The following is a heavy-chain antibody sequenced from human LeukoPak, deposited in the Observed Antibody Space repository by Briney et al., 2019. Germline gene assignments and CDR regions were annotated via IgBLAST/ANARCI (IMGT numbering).Heavy chain of an antibody. CDR3: ARDRVLSSAGNHLDY. CDR1: GFTFSTYS. V-gene: IGHV3-48*01. Sequence: GGSLRLSCTASGFTFSTYSMNWVRQAPGKGLEWISFISSSSVTIYYADSVKGRFTISRDNDKNSLYLQMNSLRAEDTAVYYCARDRVLSSAGNHLDYWGQGSLVTVSS. CDR2: ISSSSVTI. D-gene: IGHD6-13*01. J-gene: IGHJ4*02.